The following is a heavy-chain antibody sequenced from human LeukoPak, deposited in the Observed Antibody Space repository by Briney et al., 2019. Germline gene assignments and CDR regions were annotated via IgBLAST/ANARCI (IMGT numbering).Heavy chain of an antibody. D-gene: IGHD3-3*01. CDR1: GYTFTSYG. V-gene: IGHV1-18*01. CDR2: ISAYNGNT. J-gene: IGHJ3*02. Sequence: ASVKVSCKASGYTFTSYGISWVRQAPGQGLEWMGWISAYNGNTNYAQRLQGRVTMTTDTSTSTAYMELRSLRSDDTAVYYCARVYYDFWSGYEYDAFDIWGQGTMATVSS. CDR3: ARVYYDFWSGYEYDAFDI.